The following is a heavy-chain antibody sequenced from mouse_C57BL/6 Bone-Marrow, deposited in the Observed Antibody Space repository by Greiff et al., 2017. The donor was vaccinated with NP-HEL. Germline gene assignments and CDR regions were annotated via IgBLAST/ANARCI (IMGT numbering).Heavy chain of an antibody. Sequence: EVQLQQSGPELVKPGASVKISCKASGYTFTDYYMNWVKQSHGKSLEWIGDINPNNGGTSYNQKFKGKATLTVDKSSSTAYMELRSLTSEDSAVYYCAKERDGPLLVDYWGQGTSVTVSS. CDR3: AKERDGPLLVDY. CDR1: GYTFTDYY. D-gene: IGHD2-3*01. CDR2: INPNNGGT. V-gene: IGHV1-26*01. J-gene: IGHJ4*01.